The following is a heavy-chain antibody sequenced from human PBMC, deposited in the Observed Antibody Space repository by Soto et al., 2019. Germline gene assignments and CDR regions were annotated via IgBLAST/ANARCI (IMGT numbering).Heavy chain of an antibody. D-gene: IGHD5-12*01. Sequence: SETLSLTCTVSGGSISSYYWSWIRQPPGKGLEWIGYIYYSGSTSYNPSLKSRVTISVDTSKNQFSLKLSSVTAADTAVYYCARVHLVRATAYYGMDVWGQGTTVTVSS. CDR3: ARVHLVRATAYYGMDV. CDR2: IYYSGST. J-gene: IGHJ6*02. V-gene: IGHV4-59*01. CDR1: GGSISSYY.